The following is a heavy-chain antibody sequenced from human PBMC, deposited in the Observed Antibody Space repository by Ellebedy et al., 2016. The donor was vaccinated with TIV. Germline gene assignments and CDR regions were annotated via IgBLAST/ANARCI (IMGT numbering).Heavy chain of an antibody. CDR3: ATDSRYSYGYRFNF. J-gene: IGHJ4*02. CDR2: IIPILGRP. V-gene: IGHV1-69*04. CDR1: GGTFSSYG. Sequence: ASVKVSCKASGGTFSSYGINWVRQAPGQGLEWMGRIIPILGRPDYAQNFQGRVTIYADKSTGTPYLELSTMRSEDTAVYYWATDSRYSYGYRFNFWGQGTLVIVSS. D-gene: IGHD5-18*01.